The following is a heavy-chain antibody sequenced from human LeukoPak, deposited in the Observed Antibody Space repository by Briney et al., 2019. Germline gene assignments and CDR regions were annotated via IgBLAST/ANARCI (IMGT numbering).Heavy chain of an antibody. V-gene: IGHV3-23*01. CDR1: GFTFSSYA. CDR2: INGSGGSK. D-gene: IGHD3-9*01. CDR3: ANIGAVPFRYFDWFHRQWGYFDY. Sequence: GGSLRLSCAASGFTFSSYAMSWVRQAPGKGLEWVSDINGSGGSKYYADSVKGRFTISRDNSKNSLYLQMNSLRAEDTAVYYCANIGAVPFRYFDWFHRQWGYFDYWGQGTLVTVSS. J-gene: IGHJ4*02.